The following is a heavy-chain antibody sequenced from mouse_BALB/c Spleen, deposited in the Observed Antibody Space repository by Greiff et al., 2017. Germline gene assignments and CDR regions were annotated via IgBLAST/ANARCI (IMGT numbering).Heavy chain of an antibody. CDR2: INPGSGGT. J-gene: IGHJ4*01. V-gene: IGHV1-54*01. Sequence: QVHVKQSGAELVRPGTSVKVSCKASGYAFTNYLIEWVKQRPGQGLEWIGVINPGSGGTNYNEKFKGKATLTADKSSSTAYMQLSSLTSDDSAVYFCARSRDYAMDYWGQGTSVTVSS. CDR1: GYAFTNYL. CDR3: ARSRDYAMDY.